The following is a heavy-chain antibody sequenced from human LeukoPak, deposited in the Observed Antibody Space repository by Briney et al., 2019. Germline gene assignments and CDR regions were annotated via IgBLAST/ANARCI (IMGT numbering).Heavy chain of an antibody. D-gene: IGHD3-22*01. CDR3: AKGGDDSSGYYDYFDY. V-gene: IGHV3-53*01. CDR1: GFTVSSNY. Sequence: GGSLRLSCAASGFTVSSNYMSWVRQAPGKGLEWVSVIYSGGSTYYADSVKGRFTISRDNSKNTLYLQMNSLRAEDTAVYYCAKGGDDSSGYYDYFDYWGQGTLVTVSS. CDR2: IYSGGST. J-gene: IGHJ4*02.